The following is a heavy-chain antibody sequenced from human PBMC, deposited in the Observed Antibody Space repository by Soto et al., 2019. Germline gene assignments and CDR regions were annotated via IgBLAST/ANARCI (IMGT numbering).Heavy chain of an antibody. V-gene: IGHV3-53*02. Sequence: DVQLVETGGGLIQPGGSLRLSCAASGFTVSSKYMSWVRQAPGKGLEWVSVIYSGGSTYYAESVKVRFTISRDNSKNTLYLQMNSLRAMDTAVYYCARFTVARASGGMDVWGQGTTVTVSS. J-gene: IGHJ6*02. CDR3: ARFTVARASGGMDV. D-gene: IGHD4-4*01. CDR1: GFTVSSKY. CDR2: IYSGGST.